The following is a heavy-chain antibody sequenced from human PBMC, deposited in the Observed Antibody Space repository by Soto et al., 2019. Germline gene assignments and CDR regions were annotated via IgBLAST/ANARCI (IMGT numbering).Heavy chain of an antibody. CDR2: IYHNGRT. CDR3: ARGTLIGSSTRNWFDP. D-gene: IGHD3-10*01. V-gene: IGHV4-4*02. CDR1: GIPISSYDW. Sequence: QVHLEESGPGLVRPSGTLALICNVSGIPISSYDWWTWVRQTPGKGMEWIGEIYHNGRTNYNPSLKSRVSLSVDKSKNQFSLNLQSLTAADTAVYYCARGTLIGSSTRNWFDPWGPGTQVTFSS. J-gene: IGHJ5*02.